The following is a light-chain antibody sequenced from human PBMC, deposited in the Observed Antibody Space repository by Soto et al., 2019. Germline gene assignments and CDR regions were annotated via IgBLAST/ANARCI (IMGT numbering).Light chain of an antibody. V-gene: IGLV3-21*02. Sequence: SYELTQPPSVSVAPGQTARLTCGGNNIGSKSVPWYQQKPGQAPVLVFYVDSDRPSWIPERFSGSNPGNTATLTISRVEAGDEDDYYCQVLDRSSDHPYVVFGGGTKLTVL. CDR1: NIGSKS. J-gene: IGLJ2*01. CDR2: VDS. CDR3: QVLDRSSDHPYVV.